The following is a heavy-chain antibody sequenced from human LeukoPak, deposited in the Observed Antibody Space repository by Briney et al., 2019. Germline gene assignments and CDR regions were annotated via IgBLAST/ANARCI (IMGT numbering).Heavy chain of an antibody. J-gene: IGHJ4*02. CDR1: GFTFNSYA. CDR2: ISGSGGNT. D-gene: IGHD1-26*01. Sequence: HAGGSLRLSCAASGFTFNSYAMSWVRQAPGKGLEWVSAISGSGGNTYYADSVKGRFTISRDNSKNTLYLQMNTLRVEDTAVYYCAGGQYSGSYFAFDYWGQGTLVTVSS. CDR3: AGGQYSGSYFAFDY. V-gene: IGHV3-23*01.